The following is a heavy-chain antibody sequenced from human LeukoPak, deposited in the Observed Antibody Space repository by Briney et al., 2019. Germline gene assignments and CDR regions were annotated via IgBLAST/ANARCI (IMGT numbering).Heavy chain of an antibody. CDR1: GFTFSTYW. CDR2: INQDGSEK. V-gene: IGHV3-7*01. Sequence: PGGSLRLSCAASGFTFSTYWMTWVRQAPGKGLEWVANINQDGSEKHYVDSVKGQFTISRDNANNSLYLQMNSLRAEDTAVYYCARAWYGYYYYYWGQGTLVTVSS. D-gene: IGHD2-15*01. CDR3: ARAWYGYYYYY. J-gene: IGHJ4*02.